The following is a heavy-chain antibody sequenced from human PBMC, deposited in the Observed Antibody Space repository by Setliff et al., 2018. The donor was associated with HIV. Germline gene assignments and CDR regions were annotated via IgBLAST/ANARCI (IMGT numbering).Heavy chain of an antibody. V-gene: IGHV4-38-2*01. CDR3: ARPGAGYYYDSSDYYTGNGFDM. J-gene: IGHJ3*02. CDR1: GYSISTAYY. Sequence: PSETLSLTCAVSGYSISTAYYWAWIRQSPGKGLEWIGGFHHSGSAHYNPSLKSRVTISGQTSKNQFSLTLTSVTAADTAIYYCARPGAGYYYDSSDYYTGNGFDMWGQGTMVTVSS. D-gene: IGHD3-22*01. CDR2: FHHSGSA.